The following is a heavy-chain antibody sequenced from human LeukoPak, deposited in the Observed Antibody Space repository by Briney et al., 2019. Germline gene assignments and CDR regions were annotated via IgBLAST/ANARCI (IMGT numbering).Heavy chain of an antibody. V-gene: IGHV4-4*07. CDR2: IYTSGST. CDR1: GGSISSYY. CDR3: ARDRPSITIFGVVTPYYFDY. J-gene: IGHJ4*02. Sequence: SETLSLTCTVSGGSISSYYWSWVRQPAGKGLEWIGRIYTSGSTNYNPSLKSRVTMSVDTSKNQFSLKLSSVTAADTAVYYCARDRPSITIFGVVTPYYFDYWGQGTLVTVSS. D-gene: IGHD3-3*01.